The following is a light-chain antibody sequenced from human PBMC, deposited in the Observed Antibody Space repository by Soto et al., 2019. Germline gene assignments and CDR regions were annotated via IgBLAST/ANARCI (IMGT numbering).Light chain of an antibody. J-gene: IGKJ1*01. V-gene: IGKV3-11*01. Sequence: EIVLTQSPAALSLSPGERATLFCRASQSVGKYLAWYQQKPGQAPRLLIYDASNRATGIPARFSGSGSGTDFTLTISSLEPEDSAVYYCQQRRDWWTFGQGTKVEI. CDR3: QQRRDWWT. CDR1: QSVGKY. CDR2: DAS.